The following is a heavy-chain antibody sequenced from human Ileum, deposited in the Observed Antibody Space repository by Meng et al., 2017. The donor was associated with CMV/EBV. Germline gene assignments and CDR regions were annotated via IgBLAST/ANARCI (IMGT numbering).Heavy chain of an antibody. J-gene: IGHJ4*02. V-gene: IGHV3-43*01. CDR2: ISWDGGRA. CDR1: GFTFDDYT. CDR3: ARVARGSGWSYYFDY. Sequence: GESLKISCAASGFTFDDYTMHWVRQVPGKGLEWVSLISWDGGRAYYAESVKGRFTISRDNSKNTLYLQMNSLRGEDTAVYYCARVARGSGWSYYFDYWGQGTLVTVSS. D-gene: IGHD6-19*01.